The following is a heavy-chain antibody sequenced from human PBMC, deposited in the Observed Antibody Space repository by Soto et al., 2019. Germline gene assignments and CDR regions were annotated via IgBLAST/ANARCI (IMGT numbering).Heavy chain of an antibody. D-gene: IGHD2-15*01. J-gene: IGHJ4*02. CDR1: GFTFSSYG. V-gene: IGHV3-30*03. Sequence: QVQLVESGGGVVQPGRSLRLSCAASGFTFSSYGMHWVRQAPGKGLEWVAVISYDGSNKYYADSVKGRFTISRDNSKNTLYLQINSLRAEDTAVYYCAGCSGGSCYGYFDYWGQGTLVTVSS. CDR3: AGCSGGSCYGYFDY. CDR2: ISYDGSNK.